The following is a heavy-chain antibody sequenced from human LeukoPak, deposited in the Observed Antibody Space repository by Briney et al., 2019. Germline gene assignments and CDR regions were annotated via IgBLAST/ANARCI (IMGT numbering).Heavy chain of an antibody. J-gene: IGHJ4*02. CDR1: GFTFSTYA. CDR3: ASNGNYYDSSGYHY. Sequence: GGSLRLSCAASGFTFSTYAMNWVRQAPGKGLEWVSVIYSGGSTYYADSVKGRFTISRDNSKNTLYLQMNSLRAEDTAVYYCASNGNYYDSSGYHYWGQGTLVTVSS. D-gene: IGHD3-22*01. CDR2: IYSGGST. V-gene: IGHV3-66*01.